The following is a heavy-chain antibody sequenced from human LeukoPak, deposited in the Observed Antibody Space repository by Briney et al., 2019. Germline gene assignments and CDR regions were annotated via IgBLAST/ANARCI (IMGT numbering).Heavy chain of an antibody. V-gene: IGHV1-46*01. Sequence: ASVKVSCKASGYTFTGYYMHWVRQAPGQGLEWMGIINPSGGSTSYAQKFQGRVTMTRDMSTSTVYMELSSLRSEDTAVYYCASPIRVNDAFDIWGQGTMVTVSS. CDR2: INPSGGST. CDR1: GYTFTGYY. D-gene: IGHD2-8*01. J-gene: IGHJ3*02. CDR3: ASPIRVNDAFDI.